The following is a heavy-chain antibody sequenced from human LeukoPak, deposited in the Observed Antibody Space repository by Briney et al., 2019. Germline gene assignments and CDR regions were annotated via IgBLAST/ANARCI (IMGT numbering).Heavy chain of an antibody. CDR3: AKGAAAGKVEWFDP. CDR1: GLSFTNYA. V-gene: IGHV3-23*01. J-gene: IGHJ5*02. CDR2: LTGYGGA. Sequence: GGSLRLSCEASGLSFTNYAMMWVRQAPGKGLQWISTLTGYGGAYYADSGEGRFIISRDISKNTMFLQMYSLRAEDTAVYYYAKGAAAGKVEWFDPWGQGTLVTVSS. D-gene: IGHD6-13*01.